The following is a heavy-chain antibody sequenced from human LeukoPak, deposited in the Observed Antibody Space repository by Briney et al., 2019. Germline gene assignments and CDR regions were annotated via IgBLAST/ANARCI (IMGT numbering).Heavy chain of an antibody. CDR3: AKDPSYYDFWSGSSPNWYFDL. D-gene: IGHD3-3*01. Sequence: PGGSLRLSCAASGFTFSSYAMSWVRQAPGKGLEWVSAISGSGGSTYYADSVKGRLTISRDNSKNTLHLQMNSLRAEDTAVYYCAKDPSYYDFWSGSSPNWYFDLWGRGTLVTVSS. CDR1: GFTFSSYA. J-gene: IGHJ2*01. CDR2: ISGSGGST. V-gene: IGHV3-23*01.